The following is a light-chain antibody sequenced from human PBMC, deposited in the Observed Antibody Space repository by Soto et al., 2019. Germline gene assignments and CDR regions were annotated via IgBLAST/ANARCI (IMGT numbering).Light chain of an antibody. V-gene: IGLV2-14*01. Sequence: QSALTQPASVSGSPGQSITISCTGTSSDVGGYAYVSWYQQYPGTAPKLMIYEDRSRPAGVSNRFSGSKSGNTASLTMSGFEDEDEDDYYFSSFGGTIRVFGGGTKLTVL. CDR1: SSDVGGYAY. CDR2: EDR. J-gene: IGLJ2*01. CDR3: SSFGGTIRV.